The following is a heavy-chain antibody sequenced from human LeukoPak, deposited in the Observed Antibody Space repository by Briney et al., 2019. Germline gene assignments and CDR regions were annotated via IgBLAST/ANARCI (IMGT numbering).Heavy chain of an antibody. CDR3: AKGRDYGDYVRNYFDY. D-gene: IGHD4-17*01. V-gene: IGHV3-23*01. J-gene: IGHJ4*02. CDR1: GFTFSSYA. Sequence: GGSLRLSCAASGFTFSSYARNWVRQAPGKGLEWVSAISGSGGSTYYADSVKGRFTISRDNSKNTLYLQMNSLRAEDTAVYYCAKGRDYGDYVRNYFDYWGQGTLVTVSS. CDR2: ISGSGGST.